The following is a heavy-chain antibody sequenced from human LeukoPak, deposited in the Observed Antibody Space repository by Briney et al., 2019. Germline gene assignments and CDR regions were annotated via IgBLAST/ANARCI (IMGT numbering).Heavy chain of an antibody. CDR1: GFTFSSYA. J-gene: IGHJ6*02. CDR3: ARDRSRDYYDSSGYYYFYAMDV. D-gene: IGHD3-22*01. CDR2: ISGSGGST. Sequence: GGSLRLSCAASGFTFSSYAMSWVRQAPGKGLEWVSAISGSGGSTYYADSVKGRFTISRDNSKNTLYLQMNSLRAEDTAVYYCARDRSRDYYDSSGYYYFYAMDVWGQGTTVTVSS. V-gene: IGHV3-23*01.